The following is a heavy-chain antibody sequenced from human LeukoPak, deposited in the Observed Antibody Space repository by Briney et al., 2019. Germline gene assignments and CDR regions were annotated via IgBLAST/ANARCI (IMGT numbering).Heavy chain of an antibody. Sequence: GESLKISCKGSGYSFTSYWIGWVRQMPGKGLEWMGIIYPGDSDTRYSPSFQGQVTISADKSISTAYLQWSSLKASNTAMYYCARQSPRYCSSTSCIGVFDYWGQGTLVTVSS. CDR1: GYSFTSYW. CDR3: ARQSPRYCSSTSCIGVFDY. J-gene: IGHJ4*02. V-gene: IGHV5-51*01. D-gene: IGHD2-2*01. CDR2: IYPGDSDT.